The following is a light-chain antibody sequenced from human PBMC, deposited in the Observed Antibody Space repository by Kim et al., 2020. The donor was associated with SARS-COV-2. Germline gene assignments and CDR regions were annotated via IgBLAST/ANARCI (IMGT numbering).Light chain of an antibody. Sequence: IQMTQSPSTLSAFVGDRVTITCRASQRVDSWLAWYQQKPGKAPKLLIYQASKLGSGVPSRFSGSGSGTDFTLTISNLQPDDSAIYYCKQYETYWTFGPGTKVDIK. CDR2: QAS. CDR1: QRVDSW. CDR3: KQYETYWT. V-gene: IGKV1-5*03. J-gene: IGKJ1*01.